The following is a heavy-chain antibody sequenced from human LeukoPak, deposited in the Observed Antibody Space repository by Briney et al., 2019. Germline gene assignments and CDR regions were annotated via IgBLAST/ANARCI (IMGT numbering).Heavy chain of an antibody. J-gene: IGHJ4*02. CDR1: GFTFSSYA. D-gene: IGHD1-26*01. CDR3: AIDRVLVGANREFDY. CDR2: ISYDGSNK. V-gene: IGHV3-30-3*01. Sequence: PGGSLRRSCAASGFTFSSYAMHWVRQAPGKGLEWVAVISYDGSNKYYADSVKGRFTISRDNSKNTLYLQMNSLRAEDTAVYYCAIDRVLVGANREFDYWGQGTLVTVSS.